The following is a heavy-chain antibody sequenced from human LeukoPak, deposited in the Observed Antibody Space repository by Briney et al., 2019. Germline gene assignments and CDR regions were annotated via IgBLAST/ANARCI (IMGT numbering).Heavy chain of an antibody. CDR2: INPSGGST. CDR1: GYTFTSYY. CDR3: ARDVFRWNPYGSGSYNYYYMDV. D-gene: IGHD3-10*01. V-gene: IGHV1-46*01. Sequence: ASVKVSCKASGYTFTSYYMHWVRQAPGQGLEWMGIINPSGGSTSYAQKFQGRVTMTRDMSTSTVYMELSSLRSEDTAVYYCARDVFRWNPYGSGSYNYYYMDVWGKGTTVTISS. J-gene: IGHJ6*03.